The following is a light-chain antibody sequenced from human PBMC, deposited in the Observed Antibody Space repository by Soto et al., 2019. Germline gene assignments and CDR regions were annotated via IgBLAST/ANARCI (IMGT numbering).Light chain of an antibody. V-gene: IGKV3-20*01. CDR3: QQYGSSPSVT. CDR2: GAS. Sequence: EIVLTQSPGTLSLSPGERATLSCRASQSVRSSNLTWYQQRYGQAPRLLIYGASSRATDIPDRFSGSGSGTDFTLTISRLEPEDSAVYYCQQYGSSPSVTFGQGTRLEIQ. J-gene: IGKJ5*01. CDR1: QSVRSSN.